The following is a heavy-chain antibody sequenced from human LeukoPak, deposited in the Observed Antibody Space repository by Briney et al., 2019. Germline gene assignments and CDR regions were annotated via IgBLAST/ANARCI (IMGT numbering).Heavy chain of an antibody. Sequence: GGSLRLSCAASGFAFSSHAMSWVRQAPGKGLEWVASINHNGNVNYYVDSVKGRSTISRDNAKNSLYLQMSNLRAEDTAVYFCARGGGLDVWGQGATVTVSS. J-gene: IGHJ6*02. CDR3: ARGGGLDV. CDR2: INHNGNVN. CDR1: GFAFSSHA. V-gene: IGHV3-7*03. D-gene: IGHD3-16*01.